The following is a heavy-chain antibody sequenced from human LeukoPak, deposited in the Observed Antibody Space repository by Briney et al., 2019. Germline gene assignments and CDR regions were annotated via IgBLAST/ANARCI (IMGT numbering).Heavy chain of an antibody. CDR1: GGSFSGYY. J-gene: IGHJ4*02. CDR3: ARARMVRGVMTPNFDY. D-gene: IGHD3-10*01. CDR2: INHSGST. V-gene: IGHV4-34*01. Sequence: PSETLSLTCAVYGGSFSGYYWSWIRQPPGKGLEWIGEINHSGSTNYNPSLKSRVTISVDTSKNQFSLKLSSVTAADTAVYYCARARMVRGVMTPNFDYWGQGTLVTVSS.